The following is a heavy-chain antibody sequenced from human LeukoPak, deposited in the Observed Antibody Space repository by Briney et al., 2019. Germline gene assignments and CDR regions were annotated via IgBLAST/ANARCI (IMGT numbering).Heavy chain of an antibody. CDR2: IYYSGST. CDR3: ASFTVTTSRFDY. Sequence: SETLSLTCIVSGGSIISSSYYWAWIRQPPGKGLEWIGYIYYSGSTNYNPSLKSRVTISVDTSKNQFSLKLSSVTAADTAVYYCASFTVTTSRFDYWGQGTLVTVSS. CDR1: GGSIISSSYY. D-gene: IGHD4-17*01. V-gene: IGHV4-61*05. J-gene: IGHJ4*02.